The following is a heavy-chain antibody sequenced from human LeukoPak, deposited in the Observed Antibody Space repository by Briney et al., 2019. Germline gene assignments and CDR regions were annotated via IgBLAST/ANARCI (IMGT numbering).Heavy chain of an antibody. CDR1: GFPFSNSW. CDR2: ISAGGSAT. CDR3: ATGGPSGGFDI. J-gene: IGHJ3*02. Sequence: GGSLRLSCAASGFPFSNSWMHWVRQAPGKGLVWVSHISAGGSATTYADSVRGRFTISRDNAKNTVYLQVDSLRVEDTAVYYCATGGPSGGFDIWGQGTMVTVSS. D-gene: IGHD3-16*01. V-gene: IGHV3-74*01.